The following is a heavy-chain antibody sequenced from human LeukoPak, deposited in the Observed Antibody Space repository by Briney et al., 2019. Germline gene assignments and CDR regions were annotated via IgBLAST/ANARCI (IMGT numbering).Heavy chain of an antibody. Sequence: SETLSLTCTVSGGSISSSSYYWGWIRQPPGKGLEWIGSIYYSGSTYYNPSLKGRVTISVDTSKNQFSLKLSSVTAADTAVYYCARQDIVVVPAAPDYWGQGTLVTVSS. CDR1: GGSISSSSYY. J-gene: IGHJ4*02. V-gene: IGHV4-39*07. D-gene: IGHD2-2*01. CDR2: IYYSGST. CDR3: ARQDIVVVPAAPDY.